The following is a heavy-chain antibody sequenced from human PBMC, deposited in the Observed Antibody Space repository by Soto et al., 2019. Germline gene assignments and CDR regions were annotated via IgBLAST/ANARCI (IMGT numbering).Heavy chain of an antibody. CDR2: IYPGDSDT. CDR1: GYSFTSYW. CDR3: ARQRPNYDSSVGYYGMDV. D-gene: IGHD3-22*01. J-gene: IGHJ6*02. Sequence: LGESLKISCKGSGYSFTSYWIGWVRQMPGKGLEWMGIIYPGDSDTRYSPSFQGQVTISADKSISTAYLQWSSLKASDTAMYYCARQRPNYDSSVGYYGMDVWGQGATVTVSS. V-gene: IGHV5-51*01.